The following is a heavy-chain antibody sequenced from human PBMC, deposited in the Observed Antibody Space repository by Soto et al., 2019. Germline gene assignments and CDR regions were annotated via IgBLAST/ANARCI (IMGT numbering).Heavy chain of an antibody. CDR1: GFTFSSYE. D-gene: IGHD3-22*01. J-gene: IGHJ2*01. V-gene: IGHV3-48*03. CDR3: ARDPPYDSSDEWYFDL. Sequence: EVQLVESGGGLVQPGGSLRLSCAASGFTFSSYEMNWVRQAPGQGLEWDSYISSSGSTIYYEESVKGRFTISRDNAKNSLYLQMNSLRAEDTAVYYCARDPPYDSSDEWYFDLWGRGTLVTVSS. CDR2: ISSSGSTI.